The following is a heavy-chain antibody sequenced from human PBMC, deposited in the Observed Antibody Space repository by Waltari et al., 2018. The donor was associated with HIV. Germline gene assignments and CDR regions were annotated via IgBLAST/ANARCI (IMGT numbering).Heavy chain of an antibody. V-gene: IGHV4-39*02. Sequence: QLQLQESGPGLVKPSETLSLTCTVPGGSIRSSSYYWGWIRQSPGKGLEWIGSIYYSGRTYDNPSLKSRVTMSVDTATNHFSLKLNSVTAADTAVYYCARLLYDSGGYYYFDYWGQGTLVTVSS. CDR3: ARLLYDSGGYYYFDY. J-gene: IGHJ4*02. D-gene: IGHD3-22*01. CDR1: GGSIRSSSYY. CDR2: IYYSGRT.